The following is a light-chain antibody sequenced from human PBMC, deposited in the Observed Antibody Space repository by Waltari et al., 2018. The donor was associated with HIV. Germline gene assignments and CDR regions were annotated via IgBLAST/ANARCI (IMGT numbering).Light chain of an antibody. V-gene: IGKV4-1*01. Sequence: DITMTQSPDLLAVFLGGRATFPCKSSPSLLYSSTNKNYLAWYQQRPGQPPKLLIHWASTRDSGVPDRFSGSGSGTDFTLTISSLQAEDVAVYYCHQYSRTPYTFGQGTKLEIK. CDR2: WAS. J-gene: IGKJ2*01. CDR3: HQYSRTPYT. CDR1: PSLLYSSTNKNY.